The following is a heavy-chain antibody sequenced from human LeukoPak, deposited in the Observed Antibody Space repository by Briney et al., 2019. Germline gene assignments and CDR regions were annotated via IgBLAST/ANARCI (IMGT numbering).Heavy chain of an antibody. D-gene: IGHD5-12*01. CDR2: IYHSGST. CDR1: GCSISSGGYS. Sequence: SQTLSLTCAVSGCSISSGGYSWIWIRQPPGKGLEWIGYIYHSGSTYYNPSLKSRVTISVDRSKNQFSLKLSSVTAADTAVYYYARVKRSGYEYYFDYWGQGTLVTVSS. J-gene: IGHJ4*02. V-gene: IGHV4-30-2*01. CDR3: ARVKRSGYEYYFDY.